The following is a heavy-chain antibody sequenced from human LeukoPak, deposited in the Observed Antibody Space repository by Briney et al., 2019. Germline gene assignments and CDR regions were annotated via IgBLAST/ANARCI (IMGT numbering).Heavy chain of an antibody. CDR2: IYTSGST. J-gene: IGHJ3*02. D-gene: IGHD3-3*01. V-gene: IGHV4-61*02. Sequence: PSETLSLTCTVSGGSISSGSYYWSWIRQPAGKGLEWIGRIYTSGSTNYNPSLKSRVTISVDTSKNQFSLKLSSVTAADTAVYYCARVEWGRYAFDIWGQGTMVTVSS. CDR1: GGSISSGSYY. CDR3: ARVEWGRYAFDI.